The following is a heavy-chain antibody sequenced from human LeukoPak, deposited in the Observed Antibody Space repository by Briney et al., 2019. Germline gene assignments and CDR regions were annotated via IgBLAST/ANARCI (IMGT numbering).Heavy chain of an antibody. CDR1: GYTFTAYY. CDR3: ARDYNPYYDILTGYCAFDI. J-gene: IGHJ3*02. V-gene: IGHV1-18*04. D-gene: IGHD3-9*01. Sequence: ASVKVSCKTSGYTFTAYYIHWVRQAPGQGLEWMGWISAYNGNTNYAQKLQGRVTMTTDTSTSTAYMELRSLRSDDTAVYYCARDYNPYYDILTGYCAFDIWGQGTMVTVSS. CDR2: ISAYNGNT.